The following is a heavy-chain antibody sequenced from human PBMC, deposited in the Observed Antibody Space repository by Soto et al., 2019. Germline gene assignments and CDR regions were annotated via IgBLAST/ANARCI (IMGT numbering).Heavy chain of an antibody. CDR1: GGTFSTYT. D-gene: IGHD2-15*01. J-gene: IGHJ4*02. CDR2: IAPIINIP. V-gene: IGHV1-69*02. CDR3: ARAMCFGGSCYLEV. Sequence: QVQLVQSGAEVKKPGSSVKVSCKASGGTFSTYTISWVRQAPGQGLEWMGRIAPIINIPDCSQKFQGRVTITADKSTTTAYMELSSLRSEDTAVYYCARAMCFGGSCYLEVWGQGTLVTVSS.